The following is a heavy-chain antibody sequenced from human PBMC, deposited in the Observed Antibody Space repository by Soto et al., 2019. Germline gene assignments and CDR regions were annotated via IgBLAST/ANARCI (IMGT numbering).Heavy chain of an antibody. CDR3: ANSNPHSSNCWFDP. Sequence: PGGSLRLSCAASGSTFSGYAMSWVRQAPGKGLEWVSAISHTGAVTYYADTVKGRFTNSRDNSKNTLYLQMNSLRAEDTAIYYCANSNPHSSNCWFDPWGQGTLVTVSS. D-gene: IGHD6-13*01. CDR1: GSTFSGYA. J-gene: IGHJ5*02. CDR2: ISHTGAVT. V-gene: IGHV3-23*01.